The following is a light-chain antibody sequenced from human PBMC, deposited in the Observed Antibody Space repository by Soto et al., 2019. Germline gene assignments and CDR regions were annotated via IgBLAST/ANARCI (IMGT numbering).Light chain of an antibody. CDR1: QSVSSSY. CDR3: KQYGSSPLT. V-gene: IGKV3-20*01. J-gene: IGKJ4*01. Sequence: DIVLTQSPGTLSLSPGERATLSCRASQSVSSSYLAWYQQKPGQAPRLLIYGASSRATGIPDRFSGSGSGTDFTLTISRLEPEDCAVYYCKQYGSSPLTFGGGTKVEIK. CDR2: GAS.